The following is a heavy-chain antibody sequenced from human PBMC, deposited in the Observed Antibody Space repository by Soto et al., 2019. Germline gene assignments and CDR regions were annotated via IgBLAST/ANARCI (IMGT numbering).Heavy chain of an antibody. CDR2: ISVTPGIT. CDR1: GFTMSTYS. CDR3: SKWSGYGDL. V-gene: IGHV3-23*01. J-gene: IGHJ4*01. D-gene: IGHD5-12*01. Sequence: EMQLLESGGGLVQPGGSLRLSCAASGFTMSTYSVTWVRQAPGKGLEWVSGISVTPGITFYADSVKGRFTISRDSSNNAVYLQKNTLRADDTAMYFCSKWSGYGDLWGHGTLVTVSS.